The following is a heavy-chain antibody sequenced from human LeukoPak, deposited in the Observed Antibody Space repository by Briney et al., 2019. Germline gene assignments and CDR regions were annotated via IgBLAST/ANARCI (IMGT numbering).Heavy chain of an antibody. D-gene: IGHD4-23*01. V-gene: IGHV3-23*01. J-gene: IGHJ4*02. CDR1: GFTFSSYG. CDR3: ARQGYSGHSQGAADY. Sequence: GGSLRLSCAASGFTFSSYGMSWVCQAPGKGLEWVSAISGSGGSTYYADSVKGRFTISRDNSKNTLYLQMNSLRAEDTAVYYCARQGYSGHSQGAADYWGQGTLVTVSS. CDR2: ISGSGGST.